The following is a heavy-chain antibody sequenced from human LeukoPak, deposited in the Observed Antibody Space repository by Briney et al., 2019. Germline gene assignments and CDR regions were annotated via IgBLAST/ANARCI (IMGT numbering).Heavy chain of an antibody. CDR2: INAGNGNT. J-gene: IGHJ4*02. Sequence: GASVKVSCKASGYTFTSYAMHWVRQAPGQRLEWMGWINAGNGNTKYSQEFQGRVIITRDTSASTAYMELSSLRSEDMAVYYCARDRGGGYDWARGYYFDYWGQGTLVTVSS. V-gene: IGHV1-3*03. CDR3: ARDRGGGYDWARGYYFDY. D-gene: IGHD5-12*01. CDR1: GYTFTSYA.